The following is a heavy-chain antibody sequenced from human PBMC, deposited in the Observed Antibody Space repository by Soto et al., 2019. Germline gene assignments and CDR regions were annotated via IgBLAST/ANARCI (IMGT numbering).Heavy chain of an antibody. CDR2: IYYSGST. D-gene: IGHD3-10*01. V-gene: IGHV4-59*01. CDR3: AIFFFYGPESIHYYGMDF. Sequence: SVRWSVAEGCSVRYCGSCIRKKQGKGLEWIGYIYYSGSTNYNPSLKSRVTISVDTSKNQFSLKLSSVTAADTAVYYCAIFFFYGPESIHYYGMDFAGQG. J-gene: IGHJ6*02. CDR1: EGCSVRYC.